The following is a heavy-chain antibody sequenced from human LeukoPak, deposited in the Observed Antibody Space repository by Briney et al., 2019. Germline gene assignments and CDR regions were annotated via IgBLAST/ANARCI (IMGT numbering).Heavy chain of an antibody. Sequence: ASVKVSCKASGYTFSNYGISWVRQAPGLGLEWMGWTSYNGNTNYAQKFQDRVTMTTDSSTTTAYMELRSLESDDTAVYYCARHSGSGWQALGYWGQGTLVTVSS. CDR1: GYTFSNYG. D-gene: IGHD6-19*01. J-gene: IGHJ4*02. CDR2: TSYNGNT. V-gene: IGHV1-18*04. CDR3: ARHSGSGWQALGY.